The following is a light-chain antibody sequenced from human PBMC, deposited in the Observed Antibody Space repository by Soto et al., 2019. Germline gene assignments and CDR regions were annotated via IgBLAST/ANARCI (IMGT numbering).Light chain of an antibody. CDR3: AAWDDSLSGGGVV. Sequence: QAVVTQPPSASGTPGQRVTISCSGSSSNIGSNYVYWYQQLPGTAPKLLIYRNNQRPSGVPDRFSGSKSGTSASQAISGLRSEDDADYYCAAWDDSLSGGGVVFGGGTKLTVL. J-gene: IGLJ2*01. CDR2: RNN. CDR1: SSNIGSNY. V-gene: IGLV1-47*01.